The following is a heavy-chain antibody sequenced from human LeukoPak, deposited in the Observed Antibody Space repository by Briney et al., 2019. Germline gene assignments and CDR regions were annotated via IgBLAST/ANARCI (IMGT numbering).Heavy chain of an antibody. CDR3: ARAQWEGDGFDI. Sequence: ASVKVSCKASGYTFSSYGITWVRQAPGQGLEWMGWISGYNDNTNYAQKLQGRVTMTTDTSTSTAYMELRSLRSDDTAVYYCARAQWEGDGFDIWGQGTMVTVSS. CDR2: ISGYNDNT. J-gene: IGHJ3*02. V-gene: IGHV1-18*01. D-gene: IGHD1-26*01. CDR1: GYTFSSYG.